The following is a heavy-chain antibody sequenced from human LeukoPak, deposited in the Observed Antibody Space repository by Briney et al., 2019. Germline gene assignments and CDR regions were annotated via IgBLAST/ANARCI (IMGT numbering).Heavy chain of an antibody. Sequence: PGGSLRLSSAASGFTFSSYAMHWVRQAPGKGLEWVAVISYDGSNKYYADSVKGRFTISRDNSKNTLYLQMNSLRAEDTAVYYCARDLEIAFDCWGQGTLVTVSS. J-gene: IGHJ4*02. CDR3: ARDLEIAFDC. D-gene: IGHD2-21*01. CDR1: GFTFSSYA. V-gene: IGHV3-30-3*01. CDR2: ISYDGSNK.